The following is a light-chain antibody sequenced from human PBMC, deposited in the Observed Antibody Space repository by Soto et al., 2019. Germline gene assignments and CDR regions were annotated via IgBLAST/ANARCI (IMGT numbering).Light chain of an antibody. J-gene: IGKJ5*01. V-gene: IGKV3-20*01. CDR2: GAS. CDR3: QQYGSSSIT. Sequence: EIVLTQSPGTLSLSPGERATLSCRASQSVSSSYLAWYQQKPGQAPRLLIYGASTRAPDIPARFSGSGSGTDFTLTIDRLEPEDFAVYYCQQYGSSSITFGQGTRLEIK. CDR1: QSVSSSY.